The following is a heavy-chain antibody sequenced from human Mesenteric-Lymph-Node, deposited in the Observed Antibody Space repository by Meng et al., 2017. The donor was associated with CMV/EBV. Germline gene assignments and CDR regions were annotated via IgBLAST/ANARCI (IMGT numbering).Heavy chain of an antibody. CDR3: AREILYYDSLDY. J-gene: IGHJ4*02. CDR1: GITFSDHY. CDR2: TRNKANSYTT. D-gene: IGHD3-22*01. V-gene: IGHV3-72*01. Sequence: ASGITFSDHYMDWVRQAPGKGLEWVGRTRNKANSYTTEYAASVKGRFTISRDDSKNSLYLQMNSLKTEDTAVYYCAREILYYDSLDYWGQGTLVTVSS.